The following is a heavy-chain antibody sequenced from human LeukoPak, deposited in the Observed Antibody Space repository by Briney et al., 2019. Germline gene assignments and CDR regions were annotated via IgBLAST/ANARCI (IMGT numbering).Heavy chain of an antibody. CDR2: IYNSGNT. Sequence: SETLSLTCTVSGGSINSYYWTWIRQPPGKGLEWIGNIYNSGNTNYNPSLKSRVTISVDTSKNQFSLKLSSVTAADTAVYYCARVYYSNSYDYWYFDLWGRGTLVTVSS. J-gene: IGHJ2*01. CDR1: GGSINSYY. D-gene: IGHD6-13*01. V-gene: IGHV4-59*01. CDR3: ARVYYSNSYDYWYFDL.